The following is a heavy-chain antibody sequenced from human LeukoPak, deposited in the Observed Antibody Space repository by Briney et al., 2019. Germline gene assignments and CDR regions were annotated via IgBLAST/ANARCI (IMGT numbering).Heavy chain of an antibody. Sequence: GGSLRLSCAASGFIFSNYWMSWVRQAPGKGLEWVANIKQDGSEKYYVDSVKGRFTISRDNAKNSLYLQMNSLRAEDTAVYYCARVRLERRTGGAFDICGQGTMVTVSS. CDR3: ARVRLERRTGGAFDI. J-gene: IGHJ3*02. V-gene: IGHV3-7*01. CDR2: IKQDGSEK. D-gene: IGHD1-1*01. CDR1: GFIFSNYW.